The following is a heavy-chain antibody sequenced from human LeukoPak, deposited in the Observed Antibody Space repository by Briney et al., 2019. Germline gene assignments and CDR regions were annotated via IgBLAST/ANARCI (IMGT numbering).Heavy chain of an antibody. D-gene: IGHD1-1*01. J-gene: IGHJ4*02. V-gene: IGHV3-7*02. Sequence: GGSLRPSCAASGFTFSNAWMSWVRRAPRKGLEWAAAIKEDGSETYYVDSVKGRFTISRDNAKNSLYLQMSSLRAEDTAAYYCARTTYGDYWGQGTLVTVSS. CDR1: GFTFSNAW. CDR2: IKEDGSET. CDR3: ARTTYGDY.